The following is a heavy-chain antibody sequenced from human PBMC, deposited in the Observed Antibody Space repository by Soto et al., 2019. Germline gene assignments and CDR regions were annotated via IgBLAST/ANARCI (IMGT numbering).Heavy chain of an antibody. Sequence: GGSLRLSCAASGFTFSSYAMHWVRQAPGKGLEWVAVISYDGSTTYYADSVKGRFTISRDNSKNTLYLQMNSLRAEDTAVYYCAKEGTALAMDVWGQVTTVTVSS. V-gene: IGHV3-30-3*01. CDR1: GFTFSSYA. CDR2: ISYDGSTT. D-gene: IGHD2-21*02. CDR3: AKEGTALAMDV. J-gene: IGHJ6*02.